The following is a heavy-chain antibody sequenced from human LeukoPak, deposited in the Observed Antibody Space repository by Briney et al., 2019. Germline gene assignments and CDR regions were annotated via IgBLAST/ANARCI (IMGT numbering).Heavy chain of an antibody. CDR3: ARGPPNWGYDY. CDR2: MSPNSGDT. D-gene: IGHD7-27*01. V-gene: IGHV1-8*01. CDR1: GYTFTSYD. J-gene: IGHJ4*02. Sequence: ASVTVSCKASGYTFTSYDFNWVRQAPGQRPEWVGWMSPNSGDTGYAQKFQDRVTMTRNTSISTAYMELSSLRSDDTAVYYCARGPPNWGYDYWGPATLVTVSS.